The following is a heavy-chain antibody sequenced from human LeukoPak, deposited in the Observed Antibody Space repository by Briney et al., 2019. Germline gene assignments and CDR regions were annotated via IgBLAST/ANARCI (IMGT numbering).Heavy chain of an antibody. CDR2: VNPNSGGT. V-gene: IGHV1-2*02. J-gene: IGHJ5*02. CDR1: GYTFTGYY. D-gene: IGHD4-17*01. CDR3: ARDKYGDYGGWFDP. Sequence: ASVKVSCKASGYTFTGYYMHWVRQAPGQGLGWMGWVNPNSGGTNYAQKFQGRVTMTSDTSISTANMELSRLTSDDTAVYYCARDKYGDYGGWFDPWGQGTLVTVSS.